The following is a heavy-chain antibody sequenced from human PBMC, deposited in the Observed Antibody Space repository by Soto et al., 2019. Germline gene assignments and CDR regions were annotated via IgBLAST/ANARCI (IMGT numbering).Heavy chain of an antibody. CDR2: IWYDGGNR. D-gene: IGHD6-13*01. V-gene: IGHV3-33*01. CDR1: GFTFSNYG. CDR3: ARDNFGGDSSSPYSFDY. J-gene: IGHJ4*02. Sequence: VQLVESGGGVVQPGGSLRLSCAASGFTFSNYGMHWVRQAPGKGLEWVAIIWYDGGNRFYADSVKGRFTISRENSKNTLYLQMSSLRVEDTAVYYCARDNFGGDSSSPYSFDYWGQGTLVTVSS.